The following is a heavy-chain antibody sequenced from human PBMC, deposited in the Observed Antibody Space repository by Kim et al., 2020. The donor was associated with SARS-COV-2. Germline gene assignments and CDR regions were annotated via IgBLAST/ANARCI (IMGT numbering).Heavy chain of an antibody. Sequence: SETLSLTCSVSGGSISTYYWSWIRQPPGKGLEWIGFFSYGATTNYNPSLNSRVTISAETSKNQCSLKLSSMTAADAAVYYCARTRDGHGSTWYFVFWCCGALVTVSS. D-gene: IGHD3-10*01. V-gene: IGHV4-59*01. J-gene: IGHJ2*01. CDR3: ARTRDGHGSTWYFVF. CDR2: FSYGATT. CDR1: GGSISTYY.